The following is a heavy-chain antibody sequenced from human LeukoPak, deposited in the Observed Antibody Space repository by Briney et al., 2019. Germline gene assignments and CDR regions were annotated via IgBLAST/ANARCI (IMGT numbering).Heavy chain of an antibody. J-gene: IGHJ5*02. Sequence: SQTLSLTCAISGDSVSSNSVTWNWNRQSPSRGLEWLGRAYYRSTWYNDYAVSVRGRITVNPDTSKNQFSLYLNSVTPEDTAVYYCARGLTQYDCFDPWGQGILVTVSS. CDR3: ARGLTQYDCFDP. CDR2: AYYRSTWYN. V-gene: IGHV6-1*01. D-gene: IGHD2-2*01. CDR1: GDSVSSNSVT.